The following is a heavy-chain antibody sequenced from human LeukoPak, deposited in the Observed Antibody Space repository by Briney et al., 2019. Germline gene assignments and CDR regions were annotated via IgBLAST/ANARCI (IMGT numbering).Heavy chain of an antibody. CDR3: ARWGISSRDAFDI. CDR1: GGSISSSSYY. CDR2: IYYSGST. J-gene: IGHJ3*02. Sequence: PSETLSLTCTVSGGSISSSSYYWGWIRQPPGKGLEWIGSIYYSGSTYYNPSLKSRVTISVDTSKNQFSLKLSSVTAADTAVYYCARWGISSRDAFDIWGQGTMVTVSS. V-gene: IGHV4-39*01. D-gene: IGHD3-16*01.